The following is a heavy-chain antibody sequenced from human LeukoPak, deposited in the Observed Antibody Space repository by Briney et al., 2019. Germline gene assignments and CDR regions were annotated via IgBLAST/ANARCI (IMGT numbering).Heavy chain of an antibody. D-gene: IGHD2-2*01. J-gene: IGHJ5*02. V-gene: IGHV1-18*01. CDR3: ARDLSGVAAATKGYFDL. Sequence: GASVNLSCMASGYTFTNYAIGWVRQAPGQGLEWVGWISPYIGYTKYAQRLQGRVTMTTDTSTTTAYLELRSLKPDDTALYYCARDLSGVAAATKGYFDLWGQGTLVTVSS. CDR2: ISPYIGYT. CDR1: GYTFTNYA.